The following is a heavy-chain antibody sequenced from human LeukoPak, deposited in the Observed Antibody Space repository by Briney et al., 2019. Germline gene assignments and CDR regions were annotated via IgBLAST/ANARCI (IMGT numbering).Heavy chain of an antibody. Sequence: GASVKVSCKASGYTFTGYYMHWVRQAPGQGLEWMGWINPNSGGTNYAQKFQGRVTMTRDTTISTAYMELSRLRSDDTAVYYCARAESGSWRAAFDIWGQGTMVTVSS. J-gene: IGHJ3*02. D-gene: IGHD3-10*01. CDR1: GYTFTGYY. V-gene: IGHV1-2*02. CDR2: INPNSGGT. CDR3: ARAESGSWRAAFDI.